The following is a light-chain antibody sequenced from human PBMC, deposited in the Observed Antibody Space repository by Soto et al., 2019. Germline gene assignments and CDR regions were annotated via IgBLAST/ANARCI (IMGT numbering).Light chain of an antibody. Sequence: QSVLTQPLSASGSPGQSVAISCTGTSGDVGGYNYVSWYQQHPGKAPKLMIYEVNKRPSGVPDRFSGSKSGNTASLTVSGLQAEDEADYYCSSYAGSSNVFGTGTKVTVL. CDR2: EVN. CDR1: SGDVGGYNY. J-gene: IGLJ1*01. V-gene: IGLV2-8*01. CDR3: SSYAGSSNV.